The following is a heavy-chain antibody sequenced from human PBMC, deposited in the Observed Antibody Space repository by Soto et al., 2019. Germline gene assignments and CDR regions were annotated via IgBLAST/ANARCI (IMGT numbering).Heavy chain of an antibody. CDR2: IRSKAYGGTT. J-gene: IGHJ4*02. Sequence: VQLVESGGGLVQPGRSLRLSCTASGFTFGDYAMSWFRQAPGKGLEWVGFIRSKAYGGTTEYAASVKGRFTISRDDSKSIAYLQMNSLKTEDTAVYYCTRGYIWGSYRLSGFDYWGQGTLVTVSS. CDR3: TRGYIWGSYRLSGFDY. CDR1: GFTFGDYA. V-gene: IGHV3-49*03. D-gene: IGHD3-16*01.